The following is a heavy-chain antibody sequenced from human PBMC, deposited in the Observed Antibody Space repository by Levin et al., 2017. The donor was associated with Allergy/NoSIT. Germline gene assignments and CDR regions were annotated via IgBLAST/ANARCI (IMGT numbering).Heavy chain of an antibody. CDR3: TKGHYSGVYR. D-gene: IGHD2-21*01. CDR1: GFSVSNHY. V-gene: IGHV3-53*01. J-gene: IGHJ4*02. Sequence: AGGSLRLSCAASGFSVSNHYMTWVRQGPGKGLECVSVIYSDGSTYYADSVRGRFTISRDSFRNTLSLQMNSLRDDDTAVYYCTKGHYSGVYRWGQGTLVTVSS. CDR2: IYSDGST.